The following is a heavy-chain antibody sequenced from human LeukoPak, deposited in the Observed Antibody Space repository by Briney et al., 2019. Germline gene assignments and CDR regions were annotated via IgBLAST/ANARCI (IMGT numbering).Heavy chain of an antibody. CDR2: IYHSGST. V-gene: IGHV4-38-2*02. J-gene: IGHJ4*02. Sequence: SETLSLTCTVSGYSISSGYYWGWIRQPPGKGLEWIGSIYHSGSTYYNPSLKSRVTISIDTSKNQFSLKLSSVTAADTAVYYCARHIAAAGLGTFDYWGQGTLVTVSS. D-gene: IGHD6-13*01. CDR1: GYSISSGYY. CDR3: ARHIAAAGLGTFDY.